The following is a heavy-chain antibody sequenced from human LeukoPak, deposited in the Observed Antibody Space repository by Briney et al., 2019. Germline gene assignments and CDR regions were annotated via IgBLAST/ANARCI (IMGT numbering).Heavy chain of an antibody. D-gene: IGHD3-10*01. Sequence: GGSLTLSCAASGFTVSITYMTWVRQPPGKGLEWVSFIYRGDTTYYAHSVKGRFTISRDSSKNTLYLQMNSLRVEDTAVYYCARDGGSGSPHLSYSYYGMDVWGQGTTVTVSS. CDR3: ARDGGSGSPHLSYSYYGMDV. CDR1: GFTVSITY. CDR2: IYRGDTT. J-gene: IGHJ6*02. V-gene: IGHV3-53*01.